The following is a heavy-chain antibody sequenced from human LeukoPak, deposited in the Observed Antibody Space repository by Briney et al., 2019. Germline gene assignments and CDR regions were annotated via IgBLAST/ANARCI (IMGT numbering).Heavy chain of an antibody. CDR1: GGSFSGYY. Sequence: KPSETLSLTCAVYGGSFSGYYWSWIRQPPGKGLEWIGKINHSGSTNYNPSLKSRVTISVDTSKNQFSLKLSYVAAADTAVYYCARWQLWSSHYYYYMDVWGKGTTVTVSS. V-gene: IGHV4-34*01. J-gene: IGHJ6*03. CDR2: INHSGST. D-gene: IGHD5-18*01. CDR3: ARWQLWSSHYYYYMDV.